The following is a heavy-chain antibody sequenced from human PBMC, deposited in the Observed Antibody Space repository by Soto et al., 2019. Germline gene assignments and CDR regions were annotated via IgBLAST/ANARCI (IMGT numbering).Heavy chain of an antibody. CDR1: GLTFSSFW. V-gene: IGHV3-7*01. CDR2: IKQDGSEK. Sequence: GGSLRLSCAASGLTFSSFWMTWVRQAPGKGLEWVANIKQDGSEKYYVDSVKGRFTISRDNAKNSLYLQMNSLRAEDTAVYYCARDCPPPVAGNIDYWGQGTLVTVSS. CDR3: ARDCPPPVAGNIDY. J-gene: IGHJ4*02. D-gene: IGHD6-19*01.